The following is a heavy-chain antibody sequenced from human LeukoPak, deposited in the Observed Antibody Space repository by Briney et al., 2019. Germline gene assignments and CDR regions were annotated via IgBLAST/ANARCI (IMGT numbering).Heavy chain of an antibody. D-gene: IGHD2-21*01. CDR2: ISAYNGNT. V-gene: IGHV1-18*01. J-gene: IGHJ6*02. Sequence: ASVKVSCKASGCTFTSYGISWVRQAPGQGLEWMGWISAYNGNTNYAQKLQGRVTMTTDTSTSTAYVELRSLRSDDTAVYYCARVLLKYYYYGIDVWGQGTTVTVSS. CDR1: GCTFTSYG. CDR3: ARVLLKYYYYGIDV.